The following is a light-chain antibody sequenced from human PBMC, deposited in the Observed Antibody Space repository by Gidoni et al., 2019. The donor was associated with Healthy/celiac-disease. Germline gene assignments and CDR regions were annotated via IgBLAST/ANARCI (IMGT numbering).Light chain of an antibody. CDR3: QQSYSTLPLT. Sequence: DIQMTQPPSSLSASVGDRVTITCRASQSISSYLNWYQQKPGKAPKLLIYAASSLQSGVPSRFSGSGSGTDFTLIISSLHPEDFATYYCQQSYSTLPLTFGGGTKVEIK. CDR2: AAS. CDR1: QSISSY. V-gene: IGKV1-39*01. J-gene: IGKJ4*01.